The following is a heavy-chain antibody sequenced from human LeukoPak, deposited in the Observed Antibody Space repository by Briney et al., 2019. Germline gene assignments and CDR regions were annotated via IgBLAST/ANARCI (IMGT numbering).Heavy chain of an antibody. J-gene: IGHJ5*02. Sequence: GGSLRLSCAASGFTFSSYAMHWVRQAPGKGLEGVAVISYDGSNKYYADSVKGRFTISRDNSKNTLYQQMNSLRAEDTAVYYCARLPVPYSSSWYWFDPWGQGTLATVSS. V-gene: IGHV3-30*04. CDR3: ARLPVPYSSSWYWFDP. D-gene: IGHD6-13*01. CDR1: GFTFSSYA. CDR2: ISYDGSNK.